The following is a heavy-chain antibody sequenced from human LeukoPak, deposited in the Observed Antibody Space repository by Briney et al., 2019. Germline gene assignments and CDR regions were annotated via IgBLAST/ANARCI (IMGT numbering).Heavy chain of an antibody. CDR1: GGSISSGSYY. D-gene: IGHD3-22*01. V-gene: IGHV4-61*02. CDR2: IYTSGST. Sequence: SETLSLTCTVSGGSISSGSYYWSWIRQPAGKGLEWIGRIYTSGSTNYNPSLKSRVTISVDTSKNQFSLKLSSVTAAGTAVYYCARVAYYYDSSGYNEYFQHWGQGTLVTVSS. CDR3: ARVAYYYDSSGYNEYFQH. J-gene: IGHJ1*01.